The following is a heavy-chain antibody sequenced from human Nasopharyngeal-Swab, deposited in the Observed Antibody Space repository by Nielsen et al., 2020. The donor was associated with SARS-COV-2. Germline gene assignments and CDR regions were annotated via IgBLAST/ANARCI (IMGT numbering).Heavy chain of an antibody. Sequence: GESLKISCAASGFTFSSYAMSWVRQAPGKGLEWVSAISGSGGSTYYADSVKGRFTISRDNAKRSVYLQMHSLRAEDTAVYYCARDVWGPDYWGQGILVTVSS. CDR2: ISGSGGST. CDR1: GFTFSSYA. V-gene: IGHV3-23*01. CDR3: ARDVWGPDY. J-gene: IGHJ4*02. D-gene: IGHD3-16*01.